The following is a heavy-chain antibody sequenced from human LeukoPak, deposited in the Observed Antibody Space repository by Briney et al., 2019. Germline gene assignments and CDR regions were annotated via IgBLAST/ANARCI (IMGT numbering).Heavy chain of an antibody. D-gene: IGHD5-18*01. V-gene: IGHV3-30*04. CDR3: AKDLARGYSYCYAAWTFDY. J-gene: IGHJ4*02. CDR1: GFTFSSYA. Sequence: PGGSLRLSCAASGFTFSSYAMHWVRQAPGKGLEWVAVISYDGSNKYYADSVKGRFTISRDNSKNTLYLQMNSLRAEDTAVYYCAKDLARGYSYCYAAWTFDYWGQGTLVTVSS. CDR2: ISYDGSNK.